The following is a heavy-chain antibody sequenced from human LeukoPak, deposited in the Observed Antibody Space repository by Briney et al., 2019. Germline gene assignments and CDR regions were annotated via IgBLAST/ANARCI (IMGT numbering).Heavy chain of an antibody. V-gene: IGHV1-2*02. D-gene: IGHD3-10*01. J-gene: IGHJ4*02. CDR1: GYTFTGYY. CDR2: INPNSGGT. CDR3: ARDLEGAMVRGENFDY. Sequence: ASVKVSCTASGYTFTGYYMHWVRQAPGQGLEWMGWINPNSGGTNYAQKFQGRVTMTRDTSISTAYMELSRLRSDDTAVYYCARDLEGAMVRGENFDYWGQGTLVTVSS.